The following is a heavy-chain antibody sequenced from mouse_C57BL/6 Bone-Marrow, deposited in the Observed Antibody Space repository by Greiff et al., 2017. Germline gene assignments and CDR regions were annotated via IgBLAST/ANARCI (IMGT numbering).Heavy chain of an antibody. Sequence: VQVVESGPELVKPGASVKISCKASGYAFSSSWMNWVKQRPGKGLEWIGRIYPGDGDTNYNGKFKGKATLTADKSSSTAYMQLSSLTSEDSAVYFCARLGYYFDYWGQGTTLTVSS. CDR3: ARLGYYFDY. V-gene: IGHV1-82*01. J-gene: IGHJ2*01. CDR2: IYPGDGDT. CDR1: GYAFSSSW. D-gene: IGHD2-2*01.